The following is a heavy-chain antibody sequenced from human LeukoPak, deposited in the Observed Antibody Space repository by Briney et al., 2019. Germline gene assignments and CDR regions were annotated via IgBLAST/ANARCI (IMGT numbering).Heavy chain of an antibody. J-gene: IGHJ3*01. V-gene: IGHV1-18*01. CDR1: GYTFSNYG. D-gene: IGHD3-22*01. CDR2: ISTYNGNT. CDR3: ARSKGGITMIVVVNSAFDV. Sequence: ASVKVSCKTSGYTFSNYGIIWVRQAPGQGLEWMGWISTYNGNTNYAQNLQGRVTLTTDTSTSTAYMELRSLRSDDTAVFYCARSKGGITMIVVVNSAFDVWGPGTMVTVSS.